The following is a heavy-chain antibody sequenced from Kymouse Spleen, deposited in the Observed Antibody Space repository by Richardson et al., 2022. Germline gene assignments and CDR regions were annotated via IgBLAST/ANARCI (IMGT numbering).Heavy chain of an antibody. D-gene: IGHD6-6*01. V-gene: IGHV4-34*01. CDR3: ARGAYSSSNYYYYGMDV. CDR2: INHSGST. CDR1: GGSFSGYY. Sequence: QVQLQQWGAGLLKPSETLSLTCAVYGGSFSGYYWSWIRQPPGKGLEWIGEINHSGSTNYNPSLKSRVTISVDTSKNQFSLKLSSVTAADTAVYYCARGAYSSSNYYYYGMDVWGQGTTVTVSS. J-gene: IGHJ6*02.